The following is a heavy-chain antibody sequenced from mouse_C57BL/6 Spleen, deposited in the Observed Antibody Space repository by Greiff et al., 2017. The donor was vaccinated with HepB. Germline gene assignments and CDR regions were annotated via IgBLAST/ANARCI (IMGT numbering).Heavy chain of an antibody. Sequence: VQLQQPGTELVKPGASVKLSCKASGYTFTSYWMHWVKQRPGQGLEWIGNINPSNGGTNYNEKFKSKATLTVDKSSSTAYMQLSSLTSEDSAVYYCARGVGSYGWYFDVWGTGTTVTVSS. CDR1: GYTFTSYW. CDR2: INPSNGGT. D-gene: IGHD1-1*01. CDR3: ARGVGSYGWYFDV. J-gene: IGHJ1*03. V-gene: IGHV1-53*01.